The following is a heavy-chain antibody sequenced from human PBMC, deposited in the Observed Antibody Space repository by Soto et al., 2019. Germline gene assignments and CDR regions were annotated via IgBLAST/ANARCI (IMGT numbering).Heavy chain of an antibody. Sequence: SETLSLTCTVSGASVSSYYWSWIRQPPGKGLEWLGYILYTGNTNYNPSLKSRVTMSVDTSKNQVSLKLSAVTAADTAVYFCARAAYGSGSYYAPYYYYSMDVWGQGTTVTVSS. D-gene: IGHD3-10*01. V-gene: IGHV4-59*02. CDR2: ILYTGNT. CDR3: ARAAYGSGSYYAPYYYYSMDV. J-gene: IGHJ6*02. CDR1: GASVSSYY.